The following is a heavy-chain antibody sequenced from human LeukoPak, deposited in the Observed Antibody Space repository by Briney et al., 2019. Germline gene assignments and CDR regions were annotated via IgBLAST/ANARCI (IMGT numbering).Heavy chain of an antibody. D-gene: IGHD3-3*01. J-gene: IGHJ4*02. CDR2: ISYDGSNK. CDR1: GFTFSSYA. CDR3: ARDIRGPFNGFFLEWLLDRLDY. Sequence: GGSLRLSCAASGFTFSSYAMHWVRQAPGKGLEWVAVISYDGSNKYYADSVKGRFTISRDNSKNTLYLQMNSLRAEDTAVYYCARDIRGPFNGFFLEWLLDRLDYWGQGTLVTVSS. V-gene: IGHV3-30*04.